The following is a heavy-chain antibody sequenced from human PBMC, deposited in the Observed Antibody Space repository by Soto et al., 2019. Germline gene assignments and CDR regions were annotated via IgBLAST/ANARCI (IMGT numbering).Heavy chain of an antibody. D-gene: IGHD2-15*01. Sequence: GGSLILSCAASGFTFSSYAMSWVLQAPGKGLEWVSAISGSGGSTYYADSVKGRFTISRDNSKNTLYLQMNSLRAEDTAVYYWANPVEVLAAALEIDYWGQGTLVAVSS. CDR1: GFTFSSYA. CDR2: ISGSGGST. V-gene: IGHV3-23*01. CDR3: ANPVEVLAAALEIDY. J-gene: IGHJ4*02.